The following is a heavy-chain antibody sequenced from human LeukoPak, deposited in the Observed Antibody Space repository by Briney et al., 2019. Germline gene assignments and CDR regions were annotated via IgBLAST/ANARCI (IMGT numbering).Heavy chain of an antibody. CDR3: ARDISNYYDIAY. CDR2: ISSSGSTT. J-gene: IGHJ4*02. D-gene: IGHD3-9*01. V-gene: IGHV3-48*04. Sequence: GGSLRLSCAASGFTFSSYAMNWVRQAPGKGLEWISYISSSGSTTYYADSVRGRFTISRDNAKNSLFLQMNSLRAEDTAVYYCARDISNYYDIAYWGQGTLVTVSP. CDR1: GFTFSSYA.